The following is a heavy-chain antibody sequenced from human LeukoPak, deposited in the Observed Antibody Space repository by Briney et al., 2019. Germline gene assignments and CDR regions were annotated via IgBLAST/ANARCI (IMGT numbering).Heavy chain of an antibody. CDR1: GYTFTSYD. J-gene: IGHJ4*02. D-gene: IGHD1-26*01. V-gene: IGHV1-8*03. CDR3: ARGGEWELVPFDY. CDR2: MNPNSGNT. Sequence: GASVKVSCKAPGYTFTSYDINWVRQATGQGLEWMGWMNPNSGNTGYAQKFQGRVTITRNTSISTAYMELSSLRSEDTAVYYCARGGEWELVPFDYWGQGTLVTVSS.